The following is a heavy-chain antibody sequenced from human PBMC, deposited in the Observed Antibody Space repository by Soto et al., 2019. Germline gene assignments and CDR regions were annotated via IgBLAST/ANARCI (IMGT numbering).Heavy chain of an antibody. J-gene: IGHJ6*03. V-gene: IGHV4-59*08. Sequence: SETLSLTCTVSGGSISSYYWSWIRQPPGKGLEWIGYIYYSGSTNYNPSLKSRVTISVDTSKNQFSLKLSSVTAADTAVYYCARTPPLEYSGYDSTPRYYYYYMDVWGKGTTVTVSS. CDR1: GGSISSYY. CDR2: IYYSGST. CDR3: ARTPPLEYSGYDSTPRYYYYYMDV. D-gene: IGHD5-12*01.